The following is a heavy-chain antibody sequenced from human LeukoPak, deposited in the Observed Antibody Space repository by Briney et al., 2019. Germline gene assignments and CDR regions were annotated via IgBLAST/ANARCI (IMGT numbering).Heavy chain of an antibody. Sequence: GESLKISCKGSGYSFNSYWIGWVRQMPGKGLEWMGIIYPGDSATRYSPSFQGQVTISADKSISTAYLQWSSLKASDTAMYYCARFVSDSSVKGAFDIWGQGTMVTVSS. CDR3: ARFVSDSSVKGAFDI. D-gene: IGHD3-22*01. J-gene: IGHJ3*02. CDR1: GYSFNSYW. V-gene: IGHV5-51*01. CDR2: IYPGDSAT.